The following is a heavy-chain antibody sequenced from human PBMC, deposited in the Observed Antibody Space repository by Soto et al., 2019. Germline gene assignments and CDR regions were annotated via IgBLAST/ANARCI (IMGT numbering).Heavy chain of an antibody. CDR2: ISYDGSNK. V-gene: IGHV3-30*18. J-gene: IGHJ6*03. CDR1: GFTFSSYG. CDR3: AKDPPYGDLDYYYYMDV. D-gene: IGHD4-17*01. Sequence: GGSLRLSCAASGFTFSSYGMHWVRQAPGKGLEWVAVISYDGSNKYYADSVKGRFTISRDNSKNTLYLQMNSLRAEDTAVYYCAKDPPYGDLDYYYYMDVWGKGTTVTVSS.